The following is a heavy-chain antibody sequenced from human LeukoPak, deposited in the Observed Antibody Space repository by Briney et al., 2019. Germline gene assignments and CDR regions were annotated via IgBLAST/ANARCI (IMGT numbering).Heavy chain of an antibody. D-gene: IGHD5-18*01. CDR3: ARGHTAMVFRKYYFDY. V-gene: IGHV4-34*01. CDR2: INHSGST. CDR1: GGSFSGYY. Sequence: PSETLSLTCAVYGGSFSGYYWSWIRQPPGKGLEWIGEINHSGSTNYNPSLKSRVTISVDTSKNQFSLKLSSVTAADTAVYYCARGHTAMVFRKYYFDYWGQGTLVTVSP. J-gene: IGHJ4*02.